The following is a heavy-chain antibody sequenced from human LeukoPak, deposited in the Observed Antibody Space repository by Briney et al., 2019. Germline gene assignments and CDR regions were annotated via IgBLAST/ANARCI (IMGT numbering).Heavy chain of an antibody. CDR1: GFTFSGYD. CDR2: ISGSGTGT. V-gene: IGHV3-23*01. J-gene: IGHJ4*02. D-gene: IGHD2-8*01. Sequence: PGGSLRLSCAASGFTFSGYDMSWVRQAPGKGLEWVSVISGSGTGTHYADSVKGRFTISRDNSKNTLHLQMNSLRAEDTAVYYCARDLGYCTNGVCHTRFDYWGQGTLVAVSS. CDR3: ARDLGYCTNGVCHTRFDY.